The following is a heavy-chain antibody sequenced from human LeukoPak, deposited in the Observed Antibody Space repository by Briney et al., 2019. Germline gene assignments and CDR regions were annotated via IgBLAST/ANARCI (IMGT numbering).Heavy chain of an antibody. Sequence: GGSLRLSCAASGFXFSSYSINWVRQAPGKGLEWVSSISSSSSYIYYADSVKGRFTISRDNAKNSLYLQMNSLRAEDTAGYCWGREGGGYDSSGYYYGDYWGQGTLVTVSS. J-gene: IGHJ4*02. CDR2: ISSSSSYI. V-gene: IGHV3-21*01. CDR1: GFXFSSYS. D-gene: IGHD3-22*01. CDR3: GREGGGYDSSGYYYGDY.